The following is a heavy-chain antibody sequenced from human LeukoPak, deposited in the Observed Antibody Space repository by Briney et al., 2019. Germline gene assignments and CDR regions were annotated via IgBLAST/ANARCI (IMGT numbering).Heavy chain of an antibody. V-gene: IGHV3-48*03. D-gene: IGHD5-18*01. CDR3: ARTSMSYGSLAS. J-gene: IGHJ4*02. Sequence: GGSLRLSCATSGFTFSRDNMRSVCQAPGKGLEWVSHISDGGGTIHYADSVKGRFTISRDDAKYSLYLQMNSLRVEDTALFYFARTSMSYGSLASWGRGTLVTVSS. CDR1: GFTFSRDN. CDR2: ISDGGGTI.